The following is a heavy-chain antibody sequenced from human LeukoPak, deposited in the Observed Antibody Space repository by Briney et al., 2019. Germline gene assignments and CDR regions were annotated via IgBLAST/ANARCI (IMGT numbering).Heavy chain of an antibody. CDR1: GDSVSSNNS. D-gene: IGHD5-18*01. J-gene: IGHJ3*02. Sequence: SQTLSLTCAISGDSVSSNNSWNWIRQSPSRGLEWLGRTYYRSKWYNDYVVSVKSRININPDTSKNQFSLHLNSVTSEDTAVYYCARGGQGDGYSADEAFDIWGQGTMVTVS. V-gene: IGHV6-1*01. CDR3: ARGGQGDGYSADEAFDI. CDR2: TYYRSKWYN.